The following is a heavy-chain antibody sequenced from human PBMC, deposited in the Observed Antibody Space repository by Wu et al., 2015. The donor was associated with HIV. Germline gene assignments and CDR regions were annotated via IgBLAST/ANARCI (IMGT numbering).Heavy chain of an antibody. V-gene: IGHV1-69*13. D-gene: IGHD3-9*01. CDR2: IIPVLGTT. CDR1: GGTFSTYA. J-gene: IGHJ5*01. CDR3: ARGLSDYFDSSGYQTGTFDS. Sequence: QVQLLQSGAEVKKPGSSVKVSCKASGGTFSTYAISWVRQAPGQGLEWMGRIIPVLGTTYSAQKFQGRVTFTADESTGTAYMEVSSLRSDDTAVYYCARGLSDYFDSSGYQTGTFDSWGQGTVVTVSS.